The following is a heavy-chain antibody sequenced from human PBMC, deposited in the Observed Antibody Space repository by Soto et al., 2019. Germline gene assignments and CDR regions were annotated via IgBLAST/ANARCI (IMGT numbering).Heavy chain of an antibody. J-gene: IGHJ5*02. CDR1: GFTFSSYS. D-gene: IGHD5-12*01. Sequence: LRLSCAASGFTFSSYSMNWVRQAPGKGLEWVSYISSSSSTIYYADSVKGRFAISRDNAKNSLYLQMNSLRAEDTAVYYCAREWDGDGYNSGWFDPWGQGTLVTVSS. CDR2: ISSSSSTI. V-gene: IGHV3-48*01. CDR3: AREWDGDGYNSGWFDP.